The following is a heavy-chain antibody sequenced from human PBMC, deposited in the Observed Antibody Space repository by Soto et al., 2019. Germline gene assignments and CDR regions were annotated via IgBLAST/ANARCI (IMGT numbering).Heavy chain of an antibody. CDR3: ARDPFYDYVWGSYLHDAFDI. Sequence: LSLTCTVSGGSISSYYWSWIRQPAGKGLEWIGRIYTSGSTNYNPSLKSRVTMSVDTSKNQFSLKLSSVTAADTAVYYCARDPFYDYVWGSYLHDAFDIWGQGTMVTVSS. CDR1: GGSISSYY. J-gene: IGHJ3*02. V-gene: IGHV4-4*07. D-gene: IGHD3-16*02. CDR2: IYTSGST.